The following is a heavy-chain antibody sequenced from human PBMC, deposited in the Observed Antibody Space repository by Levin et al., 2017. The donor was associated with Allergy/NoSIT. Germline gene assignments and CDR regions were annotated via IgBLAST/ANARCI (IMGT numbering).Heavy chain of an antibody. CDR3: ARDRIAARRSYYYGMDV. J-gene: IGHJ6*02. CDR1: GDSVSSTSAA. CDR2: TYYRSKWYN. V-gene: IGHV6-1*01. D-gene: IGHD6-6*01. Sequence: SQTLSLTCAISGDSVSSTSAAWNWIRQSPSRGLEWLGRTYYRSKWYNDYAVSVKSRITINPDTSKNQFSLQLNSVTPEDTAVYYCARDRIAARRSYYYGMDVWGQGTTVTVSS.